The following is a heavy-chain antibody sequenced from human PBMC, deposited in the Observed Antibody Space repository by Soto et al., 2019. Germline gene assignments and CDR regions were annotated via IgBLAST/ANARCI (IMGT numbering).Heavy chain of an antibody. J-gene: IGHJ4*02. V-gene: IGHV3-15*01. CDR3: TTDLENLGELSFIYPRGPRHY. CDR2: IKSKTDGGTT. Sequence: PGGSLRLSCAASGFTFSNAWMSWVRQAPGKGLEWVGRIKSKTDGGTTDYAAPVKGRFTISRDDSKNTLYLQMNSLKTEDTAVYYCTTDLENLGELSFIYPRGPRHYWGQGTLVTVSS. D-gene: IGHD3-16*02. CDR1: GFTFSNAW.